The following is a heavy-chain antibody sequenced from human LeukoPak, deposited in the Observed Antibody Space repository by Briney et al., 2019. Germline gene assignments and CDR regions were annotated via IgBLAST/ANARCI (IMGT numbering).Heavy chain of an antibody. Sequence: PGGSLRLSCEGSAFIFSGHWMNWVRQTPGKGLEWVASIKEDGSERQYVDSVKGRFSISRDNTKGSLFLQLNSLRAEDTAVYYCARETFLEWYAVAGTFGYFDYWGQGTLVTVSS. CDR3: ARETFLEWYAVAGTFGYFDY. J-gene: IGHJ4*02. V-gene: IGHV3-7*03. CDR1: AFIFSGHW. D-gene: IGHD6-19*01. CDR2: IKEDGSER.